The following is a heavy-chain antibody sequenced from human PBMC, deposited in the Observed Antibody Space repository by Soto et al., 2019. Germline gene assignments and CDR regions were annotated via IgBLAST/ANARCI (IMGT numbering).Heavy chain of an antibody. CDR1: GFTFSSYS. CDR3: AREAYYFDTSGDSY. V-gene: IGHV3-21*01. CDR2: ISSSSTYI. D-gene: IGHD3-22*01. J-gene: IGHJ4*02. Sequence: GGSLRLSCAASGFTFSSYSMNWVRQAPGKGLEWVSSISSSSTYIYYADSVKGRFTISRDNAKNSVYLQMNSLRAEDTAVYYCAREAYYFDTSGDSYWGQGTLVTVSS.